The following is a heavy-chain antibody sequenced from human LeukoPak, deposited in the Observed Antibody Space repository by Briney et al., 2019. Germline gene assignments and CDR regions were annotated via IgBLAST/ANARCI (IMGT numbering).Heavy chain of an antibody. V-gene: IGHV3-48*04. D-gene: IGHD5-12*01. CDR3: ARTAYILGGYNFDY. CDR2: ISSSGSTI. Sequence: GGSLRLSCTASGLTFSNFWMNWVRQVPGKGLEWVSYISSSGSTIYYADSVKGRFTISRDNAKNSLYLQMNSLRAEDTAVYYCARTAYILGGYNFDYWGQGTLVTVSS. CDR1: GLTFSNFW. J-gene: IGHJ4*02.